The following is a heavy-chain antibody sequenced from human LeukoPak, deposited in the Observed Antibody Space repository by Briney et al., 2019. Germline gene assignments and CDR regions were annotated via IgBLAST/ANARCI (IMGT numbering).Heavy chain of an antibody. Sequence: LSLTCTVSGGSISSGSYYWSWIRQPAGKGLEWVSAISGSSSTTFYADSVKGRFTISRDNSMDTLFLQMNSLRAEDTAVYYCAKGMEWVVVPAALDVWGQGTTVTVSS. CDR1: GGSISSGSYY. J-gene: IGHJ6*02. D-gene: IGHD2-2*01. CDR3: AKGMEWVVVPAALDV. CDR2: ISGSSSTT. V-gene: IGHV3-23*01.